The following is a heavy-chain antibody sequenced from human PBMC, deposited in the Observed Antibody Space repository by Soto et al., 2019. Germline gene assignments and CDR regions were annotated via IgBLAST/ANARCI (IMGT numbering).Heavy chain of an antibody. CDR1: GFTVSGYY. CDR2: ISSSGSTT. Sequence: QVQLVESGGGLVKPGGSLRLSCAASGFTVSGYYMSWIRQAPGKGLDWVSYISSSGSTTYYADSVKGRFTISRDTAKNSLFLQTNSLRAEDTAVHYCARDRRDCRGGSCYHKSFDIWGQGTVVTVSS. J-gene: IGHJ3*02. D-gene: IGHD2-15*01. V-gene: IGHV3-11*01. CDR3: ARDRRDCRGGSCYHKSFDI.